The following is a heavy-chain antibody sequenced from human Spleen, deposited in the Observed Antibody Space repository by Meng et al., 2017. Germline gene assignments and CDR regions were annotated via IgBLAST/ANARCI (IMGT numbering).Heavy chain of an antibody. J-gene: IGHJ5*02. CDR1: GYTLSSDG. V-gene: IGHV1-2*06. CDR2: INPKSGDT. Sequence: QGQLVRSGAEVKKPGASVKGSCEASGYTLSSDGFSWVRQAPGQGLEWMGRINPKSGDTHYAQKFQARVTMTGDTSISTAYMELSSLRSKDTAVYYCARAYYYDSSGPNWFDPWGQGTPVTVSS. D-gene: IGHD3-22*01. CDR3: ARAYYYDSSGPNWFDP.